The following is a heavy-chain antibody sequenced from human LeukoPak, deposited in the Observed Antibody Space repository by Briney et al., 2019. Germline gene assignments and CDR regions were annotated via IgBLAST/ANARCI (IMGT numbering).Heavy chain of an antibody. Sequence: SQTLSLTCTVSGGSISSGDYYWSWIRQPPGQGLEWIGYIYYSGSTYYNPSLKSRVTISVDTSKNQFSLKLSSVTAADTAVYYCARGVRWLQFVYWGQGTLVTVSS. CDR1: GGSISSGDYY. CDR3: ARGVRWLQFVY. CDR2: IYYSGST. V-gene: IGHV4-30-4*01. D-gene: IGHD5-24*01. J-gene: IGHJ4*02.